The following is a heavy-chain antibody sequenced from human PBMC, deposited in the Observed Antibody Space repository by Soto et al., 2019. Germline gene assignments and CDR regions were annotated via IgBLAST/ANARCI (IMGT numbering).Heavy chain of an antibody. CDR2: INHSGST. V-gene: IGHV4-34*01. CDR3: ARGHGVTRH. Sequence: PSETLSPTSPFSGGSISSGGYCWSWIRQHPGKGLEWIGEINHSGSTNYNPSLKSRVTISVDTSKNQFSLKLSSVTAADTAVYYCARGHGVTRHWGQGTLVTVPS. CDR1: GGSISSGGYC. D-gene: IGHD2-8*01. J-gene: IGHJ4*02.